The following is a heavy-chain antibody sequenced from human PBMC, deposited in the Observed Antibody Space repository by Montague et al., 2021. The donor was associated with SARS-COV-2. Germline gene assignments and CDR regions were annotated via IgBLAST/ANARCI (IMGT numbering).Heavy chain of an antibody. J-gene: IGHJ6*02. CDR1: GGSISSSSYY. Sequence: SETLSLTCTVSGGSISSSSYYWGWIRQPPGKGLEWIGSIYYSGSTYYNPSLKSRVTISVDTSKNQFSLKLSSVTAADTAVYYCARLPIAVAGLLKNHYYGMDVWGQGTTVTVSS. V-gene: IGHV4-39*01. CDR2: IYYSGST. D-gene: IGHD6-19*01. CDR3: ARLPIAVAGLLKNHYYGMDV.